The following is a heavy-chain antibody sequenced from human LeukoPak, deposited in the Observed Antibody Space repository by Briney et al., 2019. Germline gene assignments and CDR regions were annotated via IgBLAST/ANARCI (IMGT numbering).Heavy chain of an antibody. J-gene: IGHJ6*02. CDR1: GYTFTGHY. D-gene: IGHD3-10*01. Sequence: ASVKVFCKASGYTFTGHYMHWVRQAPGQGREWMGWINPNSGGTNYAQKFQGRVTMTRDTSISTAYMELSRLRSDDTAVYYCAKSSISGSGSYYPYYYGMDVWGQGTTVTVFS. V-gene: IGHV1-2*02. CDR3: AKSSISGSGSYYPYYYGMDV. CDR2: INPNSGGT.